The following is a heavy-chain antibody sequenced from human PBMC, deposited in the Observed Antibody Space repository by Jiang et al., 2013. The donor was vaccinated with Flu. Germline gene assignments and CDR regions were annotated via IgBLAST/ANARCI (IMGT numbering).Heavy chain of an antibody. CDR3: ARAYCTNGVCASYYYYYGMDV. D-gene: IGHD2-8*01. Sequence: GAEVKKPGSSVKVSCKASGGTFSSYAISWVRQAPGQGLEWMGGIIPILGIANYAQKFQGRVTITADKSTSTAYMELSSLRSEDTAVYYCARAYCTNGVCASYYYYYGMDVWGQGTTVTVSS. CDR1: GGTFSSYA. V-gene: IGHV1-69*04. J-gene: IGHJ6*02. CDR2: IIPILGIA.